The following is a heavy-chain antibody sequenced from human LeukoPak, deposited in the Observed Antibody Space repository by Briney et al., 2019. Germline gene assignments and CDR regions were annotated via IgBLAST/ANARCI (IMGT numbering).Heavy chain of an antibody. D-gene: IGHD2-21*02. J-gene: IGHJ4*02. CDR1: GFTFSSYA. CDR2: ISGSGGSA. Sequence: GGSLRLSCAASGFTFSSYAMSWVRQAPGKGLEWVSAISGSGGSAYYADSVKGRFTISRDNSKNTLYLQMNSLRAEDTAVYYCAHAARTKGVVTATVPPYFDYWGQGTLVTVSS. CDR3: AHAARTKGVVTATVPPYFDY. V-gene: IGHV3-23*01.